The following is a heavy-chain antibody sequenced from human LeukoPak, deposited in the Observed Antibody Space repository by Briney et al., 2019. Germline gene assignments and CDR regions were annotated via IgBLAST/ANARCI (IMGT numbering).Heavy chain of an antibody. CDR3: ARQLWFGGFDY. Sequence: SETLSLTCGVYGGSFSNYYWSWIRQPPGKGLEWIGEINHSGSTNYNPSLKSRVTISVDTSKNQFSLKLSSVTAADTAVYYCARQLWFGGFDYWGQGTLVTVSS. D-gene: IGHD3-10*01. J-gene: IGHJ4*02. V-gene: IGHV4-34*01. CDR1: GGSFSNYY. CDR2: INHSGST.